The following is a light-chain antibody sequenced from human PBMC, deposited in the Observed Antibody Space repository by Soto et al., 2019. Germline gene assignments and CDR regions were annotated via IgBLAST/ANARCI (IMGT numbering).Light chain of an antibody. Sequence: DIVMTQSPDSLAVSLGERATINCKSSQSVLYSSNNKDYLAWYQQKPGQPPKLPIHCASTRESGVPDRFSGSGSGTDFTLTISSLQAEDVAVYYCQQYYGYPLTFGGGTRVEIK. CDR2: CAS. CDR3: QQYYGYPLT. CDR1: QSVLYSSNNKDY. J-gene: IGKJ4*01. V-gene: IGKV4-1*01.